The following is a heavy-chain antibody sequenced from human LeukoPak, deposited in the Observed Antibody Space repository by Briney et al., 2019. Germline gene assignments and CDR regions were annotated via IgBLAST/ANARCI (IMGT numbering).Heavy chain of an antibody. Sequence: ASVKVSCKTSGYTFTRHSMHWVRQAPGQGLEWMGIINPNGGRTTYAQKIQGRVTMTRDMSKGTMYMEMSSLRAEDTAVYYCARDNNGWAWDYWGQGTLVTVPS. CDR2: INPNGGRT. D-gene: IGHD6-19*01. CDR1: GYTFTRHS. J-gene: IGHJ4*02. CDR3: ARDNNGWAWDY. V-gene: IGHV1-46*01.